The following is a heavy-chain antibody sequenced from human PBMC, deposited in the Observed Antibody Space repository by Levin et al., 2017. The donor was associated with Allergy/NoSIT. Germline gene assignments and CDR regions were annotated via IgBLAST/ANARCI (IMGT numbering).Heavy chain of an antibody. D-gene: IGHD3-9*01. Sequence: PGGSLRLSCAASGFTFSSYGMHWVRQAPGKGLEWVAVIWYDGSNKYYADSVKGRFTISRDNSKNTLYLQMNSLRAEDTAVYYCARDVLTGGPWGYYYYGMDVWGQGTTVTVSS. CDR1: GFTFSSYG. CDR3: ARDVLTGGPWGYYYYGMDV. CDR2: IWYDGSNK. V-gene: IGHV3-33*01. J-gene: IGHJ6*02.